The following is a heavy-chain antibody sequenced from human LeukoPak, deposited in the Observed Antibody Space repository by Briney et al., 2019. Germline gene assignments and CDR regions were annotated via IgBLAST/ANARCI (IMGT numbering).Heavy chain of an antibody. CDR3: ARSLRGLRLGELSGDFDY. CDR1: GGSFSGYY. J-gene: IGHJ4*02. D-gene: IGHD3-16*02. V-gene: IGHV4-34*01. CDR2: INHSGST. Sequence: SETLSLTCAVYGGSFSGYYWSWIRQPPGKGLEWIGEINHSGSTNYNPSLKSRVTISVDTSKSQFSLKLSSVTAADTAVYYCARSLRGLRLGELSGDFDYWGQGTLVTVSS.